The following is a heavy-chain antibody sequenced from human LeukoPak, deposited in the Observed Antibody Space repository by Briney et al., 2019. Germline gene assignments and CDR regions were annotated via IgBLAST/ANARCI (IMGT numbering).Heavy chain of an antibody. J-gene: IGHJ5*02. Sequence: ASVKVSCKASGYTFTGYYMHWVRQAPGQGLEWMGWINPNSGGTNYAQKFQGRVTMTRDTSISTAYMELSRLSSDDQAVYYCARVPIFYLQLVRDLLDLWGQDTVVSVSS. CDR3: ARVPIFYLQLVRDLLDL. D-gene: IGHD1-1*01. CDR1: GYTFTGYY. V-gene: IGHV1-2*02. CDR2: INPNSGGT.